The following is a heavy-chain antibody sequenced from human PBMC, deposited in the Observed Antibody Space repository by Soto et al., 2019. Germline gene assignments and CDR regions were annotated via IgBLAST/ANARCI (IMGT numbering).Heavy chain of an antibody. D-gene: IGHD6-13*01. J-gene: IGHJ5*02. V-gene: IGHV4-34*01. CDR3: ARALLRIAAAGLGP. CDR2: INHSGST. CDR1: GGSFSGYY. Sequence: SETLSLTCAVYGGSFSGYYWSWIRQPPGKGLEWIGEINHSGSTNYNPSLKSRVTISVDTSKNQFSLKLSSVTAADTAVYYCARALLRIAAAGLGPWGQGTLVTVSS.